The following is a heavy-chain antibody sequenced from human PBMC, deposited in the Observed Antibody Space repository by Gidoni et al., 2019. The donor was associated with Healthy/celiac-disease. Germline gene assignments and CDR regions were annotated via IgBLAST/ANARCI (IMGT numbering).Heavy chain of an antibody. D-gene: IGHD2-2*01. Sequence: QVQLQESGPGLVKPSETLSLTCTVSGGSISSYYWSWIRQPAGKGLEWIGRIYTSGSTNYNPSLKSRVTMSVDTSKNQFSLKLSSVTAADTAVYYCARDLSLGYCSSTSCYYDAFDIWGQGTMVTVSS. CDR1: GGSISSYY. CDR3: ARDLSLGYCSSTSCYYDAFDI. V-gene: IGHV4-4*07. CDR2: IYTSGST. J-gene: IGHJ3*02.